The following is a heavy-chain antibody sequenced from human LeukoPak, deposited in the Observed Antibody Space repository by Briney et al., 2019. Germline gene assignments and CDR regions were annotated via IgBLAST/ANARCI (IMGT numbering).Heavy chain of an antibody. D-gene: IGHD2-2*01. Sequence: PGGSLRLACVASGFTFSIYIMNWVRQAPGKGLEWVSAISRIGVTTYYADSVEGRFTISRDTSKNTLYLQMNTLRSEDTAVYYCAKEEVPNDYWGQGTLVTVSS. CDR1: GFTFSIYI. CDR3: AKEEVPNDY. V-gene: IGHV3-23*01. CDR2: ISRIGVTT. J-gene: IGHJ4*02.